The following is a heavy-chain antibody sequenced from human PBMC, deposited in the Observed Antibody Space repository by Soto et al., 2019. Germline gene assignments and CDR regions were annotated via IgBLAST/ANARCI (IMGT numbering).Heavy chain of an antibody. D-gene: IGHD3-16*01. CDR3: ATDDSGYGAFGGWFDP. V-gene: IGHV3-21*01. Sequence: GGFLRLSCAASGFTFSTYTMNWVRQAPGKGLEWVSSIRSGSSYIYYADSVKGRFTISRDNAKNSLYLQMNSLRAEDTAVYYCATDDSGYGAFGGWFDPWGQGTLVNVSS. CDR2: IRSGSSYI. J-gene: IGHJ5*02. CDR1: GFTFSTYT.